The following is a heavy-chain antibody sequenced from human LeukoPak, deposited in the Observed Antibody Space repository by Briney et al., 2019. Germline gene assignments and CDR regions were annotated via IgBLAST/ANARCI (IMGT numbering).Heavy chain of an antibody. CDR2: IIPIFGTA. D-gene: IGHD2-15*01. CDR3: ATVVGDCSGGSCYSYGMDV. CDR1: GGTFSSYA. Sequence: GASVKVSCKASGGTFSSYAISWVRQAPGQGLEWMGGIIPIFGTANYAQKFQGRVTMTEDTSTDTAYMELSSLRSEDTAVYYCATVVGDCSGGSCYSYGMDVWGQGTTVTVSS. V-gene: IGHV1-69*06. J-gene: IGHJ6*02.